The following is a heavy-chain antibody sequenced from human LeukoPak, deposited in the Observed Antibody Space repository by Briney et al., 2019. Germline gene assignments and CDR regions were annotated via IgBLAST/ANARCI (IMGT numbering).Heavy chain of an antibody. CDR2: IIPTFGTA. CDR3: AREAVTTRGLPFDP. Sequence: ASVKVSCKASGGTFSSYAISWVRQAPGQGLEWMGGIIPTFGTANYAQKFQGRVTITADESTSTAYMELSSLRSEDTAVYYCAREAVTTRGLPFDPWGQGTLVTVSS. V-gene: IGHV1-69*13. D-gene: IGHD4-17*01. CDR1: GGTFSSYA. J-gene: IGHJ5*02.